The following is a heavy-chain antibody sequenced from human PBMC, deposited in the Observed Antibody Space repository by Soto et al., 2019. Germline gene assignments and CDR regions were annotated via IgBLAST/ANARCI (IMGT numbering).Heavy chain of an antibody. J-gene: IGHJ4*02. CDR3: ARTSGFTTTH. Sequence: SETLCLTCTVSGGSISSYYWSWIRQPPGKGLEWIGYIYYSGSTNYNPSLKSRVTISVDTSKNQFSLKLSSVTAADTAVYYCARTSGFTTTHWGQGTLVTVSS. V-gene: IGHV4-59*01. D-gene: IGHD1-1*01. CDR2: IYYSGST. CDR1: GGSISSYY.